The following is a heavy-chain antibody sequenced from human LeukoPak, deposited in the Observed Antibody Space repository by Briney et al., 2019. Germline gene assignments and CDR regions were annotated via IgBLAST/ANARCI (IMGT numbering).Heavy chain of an antibody. Sequence: GGSLRLSCAGSGFTFDDYTMHWVRQAPGKGLEWVSLISWDGGSTYYADSVKGRFTISRDNSKNSLYLQMNSLRTEDTALYYCAKTYSPTDSSSWYEFGYWGQGTLVTVSS. V-gene: IGHV3-43*01. CDR1: GFTFDDYT. CDR2: ISWDGGST. CDR3: AKTYSPTDSSSWYEFGY. J-gene: IGHJ4*02. D-gene: IGHD6-13*01.